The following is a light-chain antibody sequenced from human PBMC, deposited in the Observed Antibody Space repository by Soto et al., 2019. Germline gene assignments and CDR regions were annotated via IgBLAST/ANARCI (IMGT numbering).Light chain of an antibody. Sequence: EIVFTQSPATLSLSPGERATLSCRASQSVSSSLAWYQHKPGQAPRLLIYDASNRATGIPARFSGSGSGTDFTLTISSLEPEDFAVYYCQQRSNWPPITFGQGTRLEIK. J-gene: IGKJ5*01. CDR1: QSVSSS. CDR3: QQRSNWPPIT. V-gene: IGKV3-11*01. CDR2: DAS.